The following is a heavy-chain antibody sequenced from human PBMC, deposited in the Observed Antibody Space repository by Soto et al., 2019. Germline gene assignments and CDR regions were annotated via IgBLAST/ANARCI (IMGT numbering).Heavy chain of an antibody. CDR2: SSGNGDTT. J-gene: IGHJ4*02. CDR1: EFTFGRCG. Sequence: GGSLRLSCAASEFTFGRCGMNWVRQAPGKGLEWVAVSSGNGDTTYYADSVKGRFTISRDNSKNTLYLQMNSLRAEDAAKYYYAKGCSTSSSCRGIFDYWGQGXLVTVSS. V-gene: IGHV3-23*01. D-gene: IGHD2-2*01. CDR3: AKGCSTSSSCRGIFDY.